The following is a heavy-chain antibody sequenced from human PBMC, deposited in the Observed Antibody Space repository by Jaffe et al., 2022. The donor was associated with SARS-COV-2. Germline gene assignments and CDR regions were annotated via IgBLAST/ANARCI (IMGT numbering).Heavy chain of an antibody. CDR2: ISSSGSTI. V-gene: IGHV3-11*01. Sequence: QVQLVESGGGLVKPGGSLRLSCAASGFTFSDYYMSWIRQAPGKGLEWVSYISSSGSTIYYADSVKGRFTISRDNAKNSLYLQMNSLRAEDTAVYYCARAAYDILTGYHAQTYYYYYYMDVWGKGTTVTVSS. CDR3: ARAAYDILTGYHAQTYYYYYYMDV. J-gene: IGHJ6*03. D-gene: IGHD3-9*01. CDR1: GFTFSDYY.